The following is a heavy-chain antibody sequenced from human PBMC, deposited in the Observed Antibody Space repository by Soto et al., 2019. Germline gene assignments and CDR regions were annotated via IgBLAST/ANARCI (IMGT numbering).Heavy chain of an antibody. CDR3: AIQGRYSSGWYDRNWFDP. CDR1: GFTFSDYY. V-gene: IGHV3-11*06. CDR2: ISSSSSYT. J-gene: IGHJ5*02. D-gene: IGHD6-19*01. Sequence: KPGGSLRLSCAASGFTFSDYYMSWIRQAPGKGLEWVSYISSSSSYTNYADSVKGRFTISRDNAKNSLYLQMNSLRAEDTAVYYCAIQGRYSSGWYDRNWFDPWGQGTLVTVS.